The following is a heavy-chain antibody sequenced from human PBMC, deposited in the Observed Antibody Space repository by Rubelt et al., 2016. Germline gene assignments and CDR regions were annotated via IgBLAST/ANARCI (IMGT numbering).Heavy chain of an antibody. D-gene: IGHD2/OR15-2a*01. CDR3: ARASTVLLHFDY. CDR2: IFYSGST. J-gene: IGHJ4*02. V-gene: IGHV4-39*07. Sequence: QLQLQESGPGLVKPSETLSLTCTVSGASITSSGYYWGWIRQPPGKGLEWIGSIFYSGSTYYNPSLKSRVTISVDTSKNQFSLKLTSVTAADTAVYYCARASTVLLHFDYWGQGTLVTVSS. CDR1: GASITSSGYY.